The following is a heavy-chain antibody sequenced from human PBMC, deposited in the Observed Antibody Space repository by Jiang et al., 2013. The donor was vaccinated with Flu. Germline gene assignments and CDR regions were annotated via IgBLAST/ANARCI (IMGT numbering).Heavy chain of an antibody. D-gene: IGHD5-12*01. Sequence: AWNWIRQSPSRGLEWLGRTYYRSKWYNDYAVSVKSRITINPDTSKNQFSLQLNSVTPEDTAVYYCARDGESGYGVWFDPWGQGTLVTVSS. CDR3: ARDGESGYGVWFDP. CDR2: TYYRSKWYN. CDR1: A. J-gene: IGHJ5*02. V-gene: IGHV6-1*01.